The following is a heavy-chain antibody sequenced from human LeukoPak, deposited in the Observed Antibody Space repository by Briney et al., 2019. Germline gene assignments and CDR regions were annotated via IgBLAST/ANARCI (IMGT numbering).Heavy chain of an antibody. J-gene: IGHJ4*02. D-gene: IGHD3/OR15-3a*01. CDR2: INHSGST. Sequence: SETLSLTCAVYGGSFSGYYWSWIRQPPGKGLEWIGEINHSGSTNYNPSLKSRVTISVDTSKNQFSLKLSPVTAADTAVYYCARFRSPRGHFDYWGQGTLVTVSS. CDR3: ARFRSPRGHFDY. V-gene: IGHV4-34*01. CDR1: GGSFSGYY.